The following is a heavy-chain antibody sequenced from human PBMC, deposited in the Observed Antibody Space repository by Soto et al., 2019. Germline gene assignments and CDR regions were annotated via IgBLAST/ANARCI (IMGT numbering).Heavy chain of an antibody. V-gene: IGHV1-2*02. CDR3: ARDIKIAANAIHEGR. Sequence: QVEMVQSGAEVKQPGASVRVSCKASGYTFTDYFIHWVRQAPGQGLEWMGWINPNSGGTNYAQKFQGRVTMTRDTSITTVYLALSRLRSDDTATYYCARDIKIAANAIHEGRWGQGTLVTVSS. CDR1: GYTFTDYF. J-gene: IGHJ4*02. CDR2: INPNSGGT. D-gene: IGHD2-2*01.